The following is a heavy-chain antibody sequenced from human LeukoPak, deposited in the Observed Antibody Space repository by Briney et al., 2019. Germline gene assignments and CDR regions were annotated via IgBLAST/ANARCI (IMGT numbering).Heavy chain of an antibody. Sequence: PSETLSLTCAVSGGSINNYYWSWIRQPPGKGLEWIGYIYDSGSTNYNPSLQSRVTISVDTSKNQFSLKLSSVTAADTAVYYCARFIDEIDNWFDPWGQGTLVTVSS. J-gene: IGHJ5*02. D-gene: IGHD3-16*02. CDR3: ARFIDEIDNWFDP. V-gene: IGHV4-59*01. CDR2: IYDSGST. CDR1: GGSINNYY.